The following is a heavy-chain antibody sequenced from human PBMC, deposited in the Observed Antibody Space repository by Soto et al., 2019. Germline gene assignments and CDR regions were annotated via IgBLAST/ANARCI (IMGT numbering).Heavy chain of an antibody. J-gene: IGHJ6*02. V-gene: IGHV1-18*01. CDR2: ISGKSGHT. Sequence: VQSGGEVKKPAASVKVSCQASGYTFTSYGITWVRQAAGQRFERMGRISGKSGHTIYPQKSEDRVTMTTDTATSTAALELGSLTTDDSAVYYCTRDIRIVIQPGDTGGYYYYVMDVWCQGATVIVS. D-gene: IGHD2-8*02. CDR3: TRDIRIVIQPGDTGGYYYYVMDV. CDR1: GYTFTSYG.